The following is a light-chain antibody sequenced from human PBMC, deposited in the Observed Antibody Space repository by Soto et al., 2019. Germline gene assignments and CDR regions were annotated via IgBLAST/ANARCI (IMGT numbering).Light chain of an antibody. CDR1: SGYNNYA. J-gene: IGLJ2*01. V-gene: IGLV4-69*01. Sequence: QPVLTQSPSASASLGASVKLTCTLSSGYNNYAIAWHQQQPEKSPRFLMKLNSDGSLTKGDGIPDRFSGSSSGTARYLTISSLQSEDEADYYCQSWGTGIVLFGGGTKLTVL. CDR2: LNSDGSL. CDR3: QSWGTGIVL.